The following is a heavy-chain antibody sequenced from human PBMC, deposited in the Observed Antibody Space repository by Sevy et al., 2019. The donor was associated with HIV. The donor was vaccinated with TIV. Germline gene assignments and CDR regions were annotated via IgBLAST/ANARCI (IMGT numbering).Heavy chain of an antibody. D-gene: IGHD5-18*01. V-gene: IGHV3-49*03. CDR1: GFTSDDYA. J-gene: IGHJ4*02. Sequence: GSLRLSCTTSGFTSDDYAMSWFRQAPGKGLEWVAFITRNSYEAYGGTTDYGASVKGRFIISRDDSKSIAYLQMNSLKTEDTAVYYCTRGLAMADTPEYYFDYWGQGTLVTVSS. CDR3: TRGLAMADTPEYYFDY. CDR2: ITRNSYEAYGGTT.